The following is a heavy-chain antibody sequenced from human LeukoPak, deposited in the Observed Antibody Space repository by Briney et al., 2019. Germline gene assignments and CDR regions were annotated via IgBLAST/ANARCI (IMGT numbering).Heavy chain of an antibody. J-gene: IGHJ4*02. V-gene: IGHV3-30*18. CDR1: GFSFSSYG. D-gene: IGHD7-27*01. CDR2: ISYDGSNK. CDR3: AKVPGPYYFDY. Sequence: PGGSLRLSCAASGFSFSSYGMHWVRQAPGKGLEWVAVISYDGSNKYCADSVKGRLTISRDNSKNTLYLEMNSPRAEDTAVYYCAKVPGPYYFDYWGQGTPVTVSS.